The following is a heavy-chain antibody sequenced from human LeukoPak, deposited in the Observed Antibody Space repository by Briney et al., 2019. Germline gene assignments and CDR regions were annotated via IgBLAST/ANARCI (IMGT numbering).Heavy chain of an antibody. J-gene: IGHJ4*02. CDR3: ARGRITVAATETSFDY. Sequence: GGSLRLSCAASGFTFDDYAMHWVRQAPGKGLEWVSGISWNSGSIGYADSVKGRFTISRDNAKNSLYLQMNSLRAEDTAVYYCARGRITVAATETSFDYWGQGTLVTVSS. D-gene: IGHD6-19*01. V-gene: IGHV3-9*01. CDR2: ISWNSGSI. CDR1: GFTFDDYA.